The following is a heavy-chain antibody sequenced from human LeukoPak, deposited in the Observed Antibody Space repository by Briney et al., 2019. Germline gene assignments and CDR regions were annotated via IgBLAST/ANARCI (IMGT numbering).Heavy chain of an antibody. CDR2: IIPIFGTA. V-gene: IGHV1-69*01. CDR3: ARDRNYNCGGDRYTFDY. J-gene: IGHJ4*02. Sequence: SVKVSCKASGGTFSSYAISWVRQAPGQGLEWMGGIIPIFGTANYAQKFQGRVTITADESTSTAYMELSSLRSEDTAVYYCARDRNYNCGGDRYTFDYWGQGTLVTVSS. D-gene: IGHD2-21*01. CDR1: GGTFSSYA.